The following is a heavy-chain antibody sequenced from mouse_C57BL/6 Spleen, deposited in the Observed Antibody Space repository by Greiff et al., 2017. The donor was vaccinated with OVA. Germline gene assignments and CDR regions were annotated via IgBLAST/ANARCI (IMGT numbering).Heavy chain of an antibody. V-gene: IGHV1-85*01. D-gene: IGHD1-1*01. CDR3: ASGDYGSSYGYFDY. CDR1: GYTFTSYD. J-gene: IGHJ2*01. Sequence: QVQLQQSGPELVKPGASVKLSCKASGYTFTSYDINWVKQRPGQGLEWIGWIYPRDGSTKYTEKFKGKATLTVDTSSSTAYMELHSLTSEDSAVYFCASGDYGSSYGYFDYWGQGTTLTVSS. CDR2: IYPRDGST.